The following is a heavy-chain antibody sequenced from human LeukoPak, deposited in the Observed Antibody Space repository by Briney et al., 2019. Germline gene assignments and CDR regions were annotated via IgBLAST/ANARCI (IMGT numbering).Heavy chain of an antibody. CDR3: ARGRGYCSSTSCPPGH. Sequence: ASVKVSCKASGYTFTSYYMHWVRQAPGQGLEWMGIINPSGGSTSCAQKFQGRVTMTRDTSTSTVYMELSSLRSEDTAVYYCARGRGYCSSTSCPPGHWGQGTLVTVSS. CDR1: GYTFTSYY. J-gene: IGHJ4*02. D-gene: IGHD2-2*01. V-gene: IGHV1-46*01. CDR2: INPSGGST.